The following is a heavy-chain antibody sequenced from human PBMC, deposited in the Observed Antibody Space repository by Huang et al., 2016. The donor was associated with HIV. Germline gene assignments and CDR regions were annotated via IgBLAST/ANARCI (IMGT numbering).Heavy chain of an antibody. CDR2: IKDREKT. CDR3: TRAHQDWYFDL. V-gene: IGHV4-59*01. CDR1: GGSLSNYY. J-gene: IGHJ2*01. Sequence: QVYLQESGPGLVKPSETLSLICTVSGGSLSNYYWTWIRQPPGKGLQWIGSIKDREKTTYSPSHKSRVSMSVDTSKKQVSLRLTSVTAADTALYFCTRAHQDWYFDLWGGGTLVTVSS.